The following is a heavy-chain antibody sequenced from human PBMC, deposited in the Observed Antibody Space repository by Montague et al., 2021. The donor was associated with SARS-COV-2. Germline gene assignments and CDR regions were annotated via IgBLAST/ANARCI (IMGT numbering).Heavy chain of an antibody. Sequence: SETLSLACTVSGGSISSYYWNWIRQTPEKALEWLGNIYTSGYTKYNPSVKSRVTISLDTSKNEISLKLTSVTATDTAVYYCAREGERSDYLDYWGQGILVTVSS. CDR1: GGSISSYY. D-gene: IGHD3-10*01. V-gene: IGHV4-4*08. J-gene: IGHJ4*02. CDR2: IYTSGYT. CDR3: AREGERSDYLDY.